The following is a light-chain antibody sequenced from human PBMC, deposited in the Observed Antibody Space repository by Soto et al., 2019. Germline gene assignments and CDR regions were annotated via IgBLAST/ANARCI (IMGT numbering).Light chain of an antibody. J-gene: IGLJ1*01. CDR3: QSYDSSLSGYV. V-gene: IGLV1-40*01. Sequence: QSVLTQSPSVSGAPGQRVTISCTGSSSNIGAGYDVHWYQQLPGTAPKLLICGNSNRPSGVPDRFSGSKSGTSASLAITGLQAEDEADYYCQSYDSSLSGYVFGTGTKLTVL. CDR1: SSNIGAGYD. CDR2: GNS.